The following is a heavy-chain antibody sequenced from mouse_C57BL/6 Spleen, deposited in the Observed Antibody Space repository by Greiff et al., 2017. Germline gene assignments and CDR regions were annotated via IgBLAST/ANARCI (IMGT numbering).Heavy chain of an antibody. V-gene: IGHV1-69*01. CDR3: ARRGKYRNSAWFAY. D-gene: IGHD5-1-1*01. CDR1: GYTFTSYW. J-gene: IGHJ3*01. Sequence: QVQLQQPGAELVMPGASVKLSCKASGYTFTSYWMHWVKQRPGQGLEWIGEIDPSDSYTNYNQKFKGKSTLTVDKSSSTAYMQISSLTSEDSAVYYCARRGKYRNSAWFAYWGQGTLVTVSA. CDR2: IDPSDSYT.